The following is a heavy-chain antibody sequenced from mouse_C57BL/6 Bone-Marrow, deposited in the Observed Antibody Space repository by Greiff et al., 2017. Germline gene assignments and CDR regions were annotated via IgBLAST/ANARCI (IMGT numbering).Heavy chain of an antibody. CDR2: ISAGGSYT. CDR1: GFTFSSYA. D-gene: IGHD4-1*01. V-gene: IGHV5-4*03. CDR3: ARPLNWDDFDY. Sequence: EVKVVESGGGLVKPGGSLKLSCAASGFTFSSYAMSWVRQTPEKRLEWVATISAGGSYTYYPDNVKGRFTISRDNAKNNLYLQMSHLQSEDTAMCLCARPLNWDDFDYWGQGTTLTVSS. J-gene: IGHJ2*01.